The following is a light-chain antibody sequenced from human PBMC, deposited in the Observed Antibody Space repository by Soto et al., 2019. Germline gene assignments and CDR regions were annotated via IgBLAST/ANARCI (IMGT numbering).Light chain of an antibody. CDR1: SSDVGSYNL. V-gene: IGLV2-23*02. CDR3: CSYAGSSTNWV. J-gene: IGLJ3*02. Sequence: SALTQPASVSGSPGQSITISCTGTSSDVGSYNLVSWYQQHPGKAPKLMIYEVSKRPSGVSNRFSGSKSGNTASLTISGLQAEDEADYYCCSYAGSSTNWVFGGGTKLTVL. CDR2: EVS.